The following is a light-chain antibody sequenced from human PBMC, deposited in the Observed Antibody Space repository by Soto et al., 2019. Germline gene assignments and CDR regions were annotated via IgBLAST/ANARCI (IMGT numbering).Light chain of an antibody. CDR1: QSVNTN. Sequence: EIVITQSPATLSVSPGERATLSCRASQSVNTNLAWYQQKPGQAPRLLIYGASTRATGIPARFSGSGSGTEFTLTISSLQSEDFAVYYCQQYYNWRTFGQGTKVEIK. CDR2: GAS. V-gene: IGKV3-15*01. J-gene: IGKJ1*01. CDR3: QQYYNWRT.